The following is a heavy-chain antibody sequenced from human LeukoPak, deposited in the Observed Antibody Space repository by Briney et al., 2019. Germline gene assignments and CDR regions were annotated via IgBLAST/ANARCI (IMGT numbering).Heavy chain of an antibody. V-gene: IGHV3-15*01. J-gene: IGHJ3*02. CDR3: ARELEDSSGYLVSAFDI. Sequence: KAGGSLRLSCAASGFTFSNAWMSWVRQAPGKGLEWVGRIKSKTDGGTTDYAAPVKGRFTISRDDSKNTLYLQMNSLRAEDTAVYYCARELEDSSGYLVSAFDIWGQGTMVTVSS. CDR1: GFTFSNAW. D-gene: IGHD3-22*01. CDR2: IKSKTDGGTT.